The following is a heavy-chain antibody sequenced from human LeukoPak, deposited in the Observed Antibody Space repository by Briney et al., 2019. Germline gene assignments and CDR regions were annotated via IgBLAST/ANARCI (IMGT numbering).Heavy chain of an antibody. CDR2: ISDSGGST. CDR1: GFTFTSYA. D-gene: IGHD1-26*01. CDR3: ARGGSYPDL. J-gene: IGHJ2*01. V-gene: IGHV3-23*01. Sequence: GGSLRLSCSASGFTFTSYAMSWVRQGPGKGLEWVSVISDSGGSTYYADSVKGRFTISRDNSKNTLYLQMNSLRADDTAVYYCARGGSYPDLWGRGTLVTVSS.